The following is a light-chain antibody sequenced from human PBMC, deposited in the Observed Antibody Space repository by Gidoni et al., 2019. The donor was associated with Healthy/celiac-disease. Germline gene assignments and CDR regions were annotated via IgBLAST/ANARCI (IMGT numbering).Light chain of an antibody. CDR1: SSDVGSYNL. J-gene: IGLJ2*01. CDR3: CSYAGSLVV. Sequence: QPALTQPASVSGSPGPSITISCTGTSSDVGSYNLVSWYQPHPGKAPQLMIYEGSKRPSGVSNRFSGSKSGNTASLTVSGLQAEDEADYYCCSYAGSLVVFGGGTKLTVL. V-gene: IGLV2-23*01. CDR2: EGS.